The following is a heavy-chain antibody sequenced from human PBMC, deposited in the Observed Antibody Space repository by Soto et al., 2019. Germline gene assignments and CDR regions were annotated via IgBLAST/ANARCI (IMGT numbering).Heavy chain of an antibody. J-gene: IGHJ4*02. Sequence: SETLSLTCTVSGGSISSSSYYWGWIRQPPGKGLEWIGSIYYSGSTCYNPSLKSRVTISVDTSKNQFSLKLSSVTAADTAVYYCASQHLAYYDFWSGYYTRTSYYFDYWGQGTLVTVSS. CDR2: IYYSGST. V-gene: IGHV4-39*01. CDR1: GGSISSSSYY. CDR3: ASQHLAYYDFWSGYYTRTSYYFDY. D-gene: IGHD3-3*01.